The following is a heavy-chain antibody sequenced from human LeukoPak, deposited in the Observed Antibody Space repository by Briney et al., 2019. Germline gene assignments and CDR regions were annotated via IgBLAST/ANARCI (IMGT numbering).Heavy chain of an antibody. Sequence: GGSLRLSCAASGLTFSDYYMSWIRQAPGKGLEWVSYISSSGSTIYYADSVKGRFTISRDNAKNSLYLQMNSLRAEDTAVSQRWLQRGIFDYWGQGTLVTVSS. J-gene: IGHJ4*02. CDR3: WLQRGIFDY. CDR1: GLTFSDYY. D-gene: IGHD5-24*01. CDR2: ISSSGSTI. V-gene: IGHV3-11*01.